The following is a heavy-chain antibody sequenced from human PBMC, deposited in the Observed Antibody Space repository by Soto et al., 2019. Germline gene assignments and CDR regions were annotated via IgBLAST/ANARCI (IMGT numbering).Heavy chain of an antibody. CDR2: MNPGTGNT. V-gene: IGHV1-8*01. J-gene: IGHJ5*02. CDR3: ARMAASGSLNWFDP. D-gene: IGHD3-10*01. CDR1: GYTFTNYE. Sequence: QVQLVQSGAEVKKPEASVKVSCKASGYTFTNYEINWVRQATGQGLEWMGWMNPGTGNTGYAHKVKGRDTMTSNISISTVYMELRRLGSDDTAIYYCARMAASGSLNWFDPWGQGTLVTVSS.